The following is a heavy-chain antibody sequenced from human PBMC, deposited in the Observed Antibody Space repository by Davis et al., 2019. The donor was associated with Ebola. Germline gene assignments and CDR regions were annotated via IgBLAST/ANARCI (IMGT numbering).Heavy chain of an antibody. CDR2: INPDGTGT. CDR3: AKDRDLLTGNYFDY. CDR1: GFTFSHFH. Sequence: PGGSLRLSCAASGFTFSHFHIHWVRQTPGTGLVWVARINPDGTGTNYADSVKGRFTISRDNAKNTLSLQMSSLRVEDTAVYYCAKDRDLLTGNYFDYWGQGTLGTVSS. V-gene: IGHV3-74*01. D-gene: IGHD3-9*01. J-gene: IGHJ4*02.